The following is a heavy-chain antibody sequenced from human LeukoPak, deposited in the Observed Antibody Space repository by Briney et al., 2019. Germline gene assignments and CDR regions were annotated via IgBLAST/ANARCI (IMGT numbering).Heavy chain of an antibody. V-gene: IGHV3-15*01. Sequence: GGSHRLSCAASGFTFRNAWMSWVRQAPGKGLEWVGRIRSEVDGGTADYAAAVEGRFTISRDDSNNKLYLQMNSLKTEDTAVYYCNTGSMEDIRGYCTGGRCGGIDYWGQGTLVTVSS. CDR3: NTGSMEDIRGYCTGGRCGGIDY. CDR2: IRSEVDGGTA. CDR1: GFTFRNAW. J-gene: IGHJ4*02. D-gene: IGHD2-15*01.